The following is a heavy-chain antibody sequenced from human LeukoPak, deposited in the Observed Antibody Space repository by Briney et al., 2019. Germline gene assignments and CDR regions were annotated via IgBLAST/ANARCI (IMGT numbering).Heavy chain of an antibody. D-gene: IGHD4-17*01. CDR1: GFTFDDYA. CDR2: ISWNSGSI. J-gene: IGHJ4*02. CDR3: AKGGDHGDYEGFDY. V-gene: IGHV3-9*01. Sequence: GRSLRLSCAASGFTFDDYAMHWVRQAPGKGLEWASGISWNSGSIGYADSVKGRFTTSRDNAKNSLYLQMNSLRAEDTALYYCAKGGDHGDYEGFDYWGQGTLVPVSS.